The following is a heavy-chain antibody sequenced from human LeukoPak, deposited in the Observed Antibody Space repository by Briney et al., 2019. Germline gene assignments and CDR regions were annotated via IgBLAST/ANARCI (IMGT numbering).Heavy chain of an antibody. Sequence: PGGSLRLSCAASGFTFSSYGMHWVRQAPGKGLEWVAFIRYDGSNKYYADSVKGRFTISRDNSKNTLYLQMNSLRAEDTAVYYCAKDSAGGYSYYDYYYYYMGVWGKGTTVTVSS. D-gene: IGHD5-18*01. CDR1: GFTFSSYG. CDR3: AKDSAGGYSYYDYYYYYMGV. CDR2: IRYDGSNK. V-gene: IGHV3-30*02. J-gene: IGHJ6*03.